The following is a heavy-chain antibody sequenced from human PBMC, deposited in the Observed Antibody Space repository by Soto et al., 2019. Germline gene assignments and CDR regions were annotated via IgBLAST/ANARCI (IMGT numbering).Heavy chain of an antibody. Sequence: QVQLVQSGPEVKKTGSSMKVSCKASGGPFRGYGLNWVRQAPGQGLEWIGGIIPNFGAPNYAQKFQGRVSITADEVTTTIYMELKGLRSEDTAVYYCATPARDLYGPFYQHSGLDVWGQGTRLTVSS. CDR1: GGPFRGYG. CDR2: IIPNFGAP. V-gene: IGHV1-69*01. D-gene: IGHD3-16*01. J-gene: IGHJ6*02. CDR3: ATPARDLYGPFYQHSGLDV.